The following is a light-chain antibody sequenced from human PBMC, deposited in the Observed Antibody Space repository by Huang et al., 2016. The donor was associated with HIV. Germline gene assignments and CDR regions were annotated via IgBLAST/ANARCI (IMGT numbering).Light chain of an antibody. V-gene: IGKV1-39*01. CDR3: QQRFSTTIT. J-gene: IGKJ5*01. CDR2: AAS. CDR1: ENVNTY. Sequence: DIQMTQSPPSLSASVGDSVTIACRAIENVNTYLNWYQQKPGQAPRLLIFAASRLRSGVPSRFSGSGSGTEFTLTISSLQLEDFATYYRQQRFSTTITFGQGTRLDIK.